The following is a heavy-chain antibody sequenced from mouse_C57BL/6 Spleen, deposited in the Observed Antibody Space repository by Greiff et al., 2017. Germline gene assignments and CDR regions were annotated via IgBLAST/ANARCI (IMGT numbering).Heavy chain of an antibody. CDR2: ISSGGSYT. D-gene: IGHD2-3*01. CDR3: ARYDDDYSWFAY. CDR1: GFTISSYG. Sequence: EVKVVESGGDLVKPGGSLKLSCAASGFTISSYGMSWVRQTPDKRLAWVATISSGGSYTYYPDSVTGRYTISRHTATNTLYLQMSSLTSEDTAIYYCARYDDDYSWFAYWGQGTLVTVSA. V-gene: IGHV5-6*01. J-gene: IGHJ3*01.